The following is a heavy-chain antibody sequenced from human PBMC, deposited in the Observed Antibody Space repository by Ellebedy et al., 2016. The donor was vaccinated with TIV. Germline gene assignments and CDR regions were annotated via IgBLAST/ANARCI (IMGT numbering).Heavy chain of an antibody. CDR2: IWYDGSNK. CDR3: ARDAKDYGDYEEGFDY. Sequence: GGSLRLSXAASGFTFSSYGMHWVRQAPGKGLEWVAVIWYDGSNKYYADSVKGRFTISRDNSKNTLYLQMNSLRAEDTAVYYCARDAKDYGDYEEGFDYWGQGTLVTVSS. J-gene: IGHJ4*02. V-gene: IGHV3-33*01. D-gene: IGHD4-17*01. CDR1: GFTFSSYG.